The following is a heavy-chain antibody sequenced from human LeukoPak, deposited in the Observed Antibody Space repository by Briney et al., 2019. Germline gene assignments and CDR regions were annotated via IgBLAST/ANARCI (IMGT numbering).Heavy chain of an antibody. Sequence: PRGCLRLSCAASGFTLSNYGRPWVRRAPGKGLEWVAFIRSDGNHKNYAASVKGRFTISRGNSKNTLSLQMNSLEAEDTAVYYCAKDQGVGSGSYLSQWGQGTLVTVSS. CDR1: GFTLSNYG. J-gene: IGHJ4*02. CDR3: AKDQGVGSGSYLSQ. V-gene: IGHV3-30*02. D-gene: IGHD3-10*01. CDR2: IRSDGNHK.